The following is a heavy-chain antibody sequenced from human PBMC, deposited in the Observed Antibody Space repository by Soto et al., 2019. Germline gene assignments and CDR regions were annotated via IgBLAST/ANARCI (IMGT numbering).Heavy chain of an antibody. V-gene: IGHV1-69*13. J-gene: IGHJ6*02. CDR2: IIPIFGTA. CDR1: GGTFSSYA. Sequence: SVKVSCKASGGTFSSYAISWVRQAPGQGLEWMGGIIPIFGTANYAQKFQGRVTITADESTSTAYMELSSLRSEDTAVYYCARGRAPGYYDILTGYYDYYYYYGMDVWGQGTTGTVSS. CDR3: ARGRAPGYYDILTGYYDYYYYYGMDV. D-gene: IGHD3-9*01.